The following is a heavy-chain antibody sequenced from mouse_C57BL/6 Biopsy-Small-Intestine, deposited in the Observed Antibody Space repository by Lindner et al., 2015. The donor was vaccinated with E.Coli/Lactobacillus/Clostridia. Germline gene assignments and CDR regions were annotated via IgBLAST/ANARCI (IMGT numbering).Heavy chain of an antibody. Sequence: VQLQESGAELVRPGTSVKVSCKASGYAFTNYFIEWLKQSPGQGLEWIGMINPGSGETKYNEKFKDKATLTADKSSSTAYMQLSGLTSEDSAVYFCSRSAWDYWGQGTTLTVSS. CDR2: INPGSGET. CDR1: GYAFTNYF. CDR3: SRSAWDY. V-gene: IGHV1-54*01. J-gene: IGHJ2*01.